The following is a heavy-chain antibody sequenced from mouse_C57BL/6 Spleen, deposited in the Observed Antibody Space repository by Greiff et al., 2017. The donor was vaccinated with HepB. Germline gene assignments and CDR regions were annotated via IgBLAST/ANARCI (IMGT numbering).Heavy chain of an antibody. CDR1: GFNIKDDY. Sequence: VQLKQSGAELVRPGASVKLSCTASGFNIKDDYMHWVKQRPEQGLEWIGWIDPENGDTEYASKFQGKATITADTSSNTAYLQLSSLTSEDTAVYCCSRDYSNSYWYFDVWGTGTTVTVSS. CDR2: IDPENGDT. D-gene: IGHD2-5*01. CDR3: SRDYSNSYWYFDV. V-gene: IGHV14-4*01. J-gene: IGHJ1*03.